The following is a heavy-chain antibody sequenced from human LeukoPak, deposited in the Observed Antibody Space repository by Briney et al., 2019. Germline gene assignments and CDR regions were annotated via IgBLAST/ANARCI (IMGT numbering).Heavy chain of an antibody. CDR3: ARLRPYSSSWYAYYGMDV. CDR1: GFTFSSYW. Sequence: GGSLRPSCVASGFTFSSYWMTWVRQAPGKGLEWVANIKPDGTQNYYVDSVKGRFTISRDNAKNSLYLQMNSLRADETAVYYCARLRPYSSSWYAYYGMDVWGQGTTVTVSS. J-gene: IGHJ6*02. D-gene: IGHD6-13*01. CDR2: IKPDGTQN. V-gene: IGHV3-7*04.